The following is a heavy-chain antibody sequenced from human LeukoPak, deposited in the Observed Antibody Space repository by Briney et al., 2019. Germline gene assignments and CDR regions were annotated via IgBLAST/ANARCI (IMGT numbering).Heavy chain of an antibody. CDR2: IYSGGST. Sequence: QTGGSLRLSCAASGLTVSYKYLSWVRQAPGKGLEWVSLIYSGGSTYYADSVKGRFTISRDHSNNTLYLQMNSLRAEDTALYYCAKVTFEGVDPWGQGTLVTVPS. CDR3: AKVTFEGVDP. CDR1: GLTVSYKY. J-gene: IGHJ5*02. V-gene: IGHV3-53*01. D-gene: IGHD2/OR15-2a*01.